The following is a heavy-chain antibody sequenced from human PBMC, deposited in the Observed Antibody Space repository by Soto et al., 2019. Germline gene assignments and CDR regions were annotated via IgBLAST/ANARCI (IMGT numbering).Heavy chain of an antibody. CDR1: GGSISSSSYY. V-gene: IGHV4-39*01. D-gene: IGHD3-3*01. Sequence: NPSETLSLTCTVSGGSISSSSYYWGWIRQPPGKGLEWIGSIYYSGSTYYNPSLKSRVTISVDTSKNQFSLKLSSVTAADTAVYYCARAIFGVVIIPVWGFDPWGQGTLVTVSS. J-gene: IGHJ5*02. CDR3: ARAIFGVVIIPVWGFDP. CDR2: IYYSGST.